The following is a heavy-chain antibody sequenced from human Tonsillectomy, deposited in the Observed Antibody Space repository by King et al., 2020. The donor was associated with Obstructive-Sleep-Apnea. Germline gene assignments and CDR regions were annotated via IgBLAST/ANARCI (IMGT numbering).Heavy chain of an antibody. Sequence: QLQESGPGLVKPSETLSLTCTVSGGSISSSSYYWGWIRQPPGKGLEWIGSIYYSGSTYYNPSLKSRVTISVDPSKNQFSLKLSSVTAADTAVYYCSRHAAGGGDCCDAFDIWGQGTMVTVSS. J-gene: IGHJ3*02. CDR3: SRHAAGGGDCCDAFDI. CDR1: GGSISSSSYY. CDR2: IYYSGST. V-gene: IGHV4-39*01. D-gene: IGHD2-21*02.